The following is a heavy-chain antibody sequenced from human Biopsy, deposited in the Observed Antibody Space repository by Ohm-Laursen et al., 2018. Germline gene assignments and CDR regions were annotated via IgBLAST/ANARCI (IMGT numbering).Heavy chain of an antibody. CDR1: GYSFSTYD. CDR2: MIPSSGKI. V-gene: IGHV1-8*01. D-gene: IGHD6-6*01. J-gene: IGHJ5*02. Sequence: ASVKVSCNASGYSFSTYDVNWVRQARGQGLEWMGWMIPSSGKIGYAQRFQGRVTLTMNTSISTAYMELSGLRSEDTAVYFCARGYSRRVSIFEASIYWFDTWGQGTLVTVSS. CDR3: ARGYSRRVSIFEASIYWFDT.